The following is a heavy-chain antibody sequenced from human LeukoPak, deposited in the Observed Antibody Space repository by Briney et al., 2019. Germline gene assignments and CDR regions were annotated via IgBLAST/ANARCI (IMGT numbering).Heavy chain of an antibody. CDR3: ARLSVTAIPIDY. Sequence: GESLKISCKGSGYSFTSYWISWVRQMPGKGLXXXXRIDPSDSYTNYSPSFQGHVTISADKSISTAYLQWSSLKASDTAMYYCARLSVTAIPIDYWGQGTLVTVSS. V-gene: IGHV5-10-1*01. J-gene: IGHJ4*02. CDR1: GYSFTSYW. CDR2: IDPSDSYT. D-gene: IGHD2-21*02.